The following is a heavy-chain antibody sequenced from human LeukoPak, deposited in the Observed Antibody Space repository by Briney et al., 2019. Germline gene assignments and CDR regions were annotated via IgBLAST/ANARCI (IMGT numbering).Heavy chain of an antibody. CDR1: GFTFSSYW. Sequence: GGSLRLSRAASGFTFSSYWMSWVRQAPGKGLEWVANIKQDGSEKYYVDSVKGRFTISRDNAKNSLYLQMNSLRAEDTAVYYCARGYFDWLLSSNPLDYWGQGTLVTVSS. J-gene: IGHJ4*02. CDR3: ARGYFDWLLSSNPLDY. CDR2: IKQDGSEK. V-gene: IGHV3-7*04. D-gene: IGHD3-9*01.